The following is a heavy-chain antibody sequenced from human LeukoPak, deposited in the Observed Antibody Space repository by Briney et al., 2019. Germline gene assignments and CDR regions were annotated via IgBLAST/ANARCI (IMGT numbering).Heavy chain of an antibody. CDR3: AREGTAGTNLYWFDP. CDR1: GGSISSYY. Sequence: PSETLSLTCTVSGGSISSYYWSWIRQPPGKGLEWIGYISYSGSTTFNTSLKSRVTISVDTSKNQFSLKLSSVAAADTAVYFCAREGTAGTNLYWFDPWGQGTLVTVSS. V-gene: IGHV4-59*01. CDR2: ISYSGST. D-gene: IGHD1-1*01. J-gene: IGHJ5*02.